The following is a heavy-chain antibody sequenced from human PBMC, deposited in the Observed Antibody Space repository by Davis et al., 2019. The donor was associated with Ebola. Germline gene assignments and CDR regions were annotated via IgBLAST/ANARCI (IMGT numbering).Heavy chain of an antibody. J-gene: IGHJ4*02. Sequence: GESLKISCAASGFSFSSYGMNWVRQAPGKGLEWVSGLNRYGSSTFYADSVKGRFTISRDNSKSTLYLQMNSQRAEDTAVYYCARRGEASPASGKYYFDYWGQGTLVTVSS. CDR3: ARRGEASPASGKYYFDY. D-gene: IGHD3-10*01. CDR2: LNRYGSST. CDR1: GFSFSSYG. V-gene: IGHV3-23*01.